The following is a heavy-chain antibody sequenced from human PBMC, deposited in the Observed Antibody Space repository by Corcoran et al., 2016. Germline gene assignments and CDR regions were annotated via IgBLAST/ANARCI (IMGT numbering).Heavy chain of an antibody. D-gene: IGHD3-3*01. CDR3: ARDCEGNYDFWSGYLEYYYYYGMDV. CDR2: INPSGGST. V-gene: IGHV1-46*01. J-gene: IGHJ6*02. Sequence: QVQLVQSGAEVKKPGASVKVSCKASGYTFTSYYMHWVRQAPGQGLEWMGIINPSGGSTSYARKFQGRVTMTRDTSTSTVYMELSSLRSEDTAVDYCARDCEGNYDFWSGYLEYYYYYGMDVWGQGTTVTVSS. CDR1: GYTFTSYY.